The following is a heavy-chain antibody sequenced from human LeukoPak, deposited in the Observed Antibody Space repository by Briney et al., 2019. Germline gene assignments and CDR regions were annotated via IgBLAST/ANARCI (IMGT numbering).Heavy chain of an antibody. CDR2: IYYSGTT. CDR3: AREEQLRMGGAFDI. J-gene: IGHJ3*02. V-gene: IGHV4-59*12. CDR1: GGSISSYY. D-gene: IGHD3-16*01. Sequence: PSETLSLTCTVSGGSISSYYWSWIRQPPGKGLEWIGYIYYSGTTNYNPSLKSRVTISVDTSKNQFSLKLSSVTAADTAVYYCAREEQLRMGGAFDIWGQGTMVTVSS.